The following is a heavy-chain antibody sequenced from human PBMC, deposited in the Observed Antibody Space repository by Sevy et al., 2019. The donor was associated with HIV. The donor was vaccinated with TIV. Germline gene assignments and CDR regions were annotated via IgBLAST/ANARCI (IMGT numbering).Heavy chain of an antibody. J-gene: IGHJ5*02. CDR1: GFTLDTYW. D-gene: IGHD6-19*01. Sequence: GGSLRLSCAASGFTLDTYWMSWVRQAPGKGLEWVANIKEDGSDKYYVDSVKGRFTISRDNARNSLYMQMNNLRAEDTAMYYCATDRIGGFSSSGWHHWGQGTLVTVSS. CDR3: ATDRIGGFSSSGWHH. V-gene: IGHV3-7*01. CDR2: IKEDGSDK.